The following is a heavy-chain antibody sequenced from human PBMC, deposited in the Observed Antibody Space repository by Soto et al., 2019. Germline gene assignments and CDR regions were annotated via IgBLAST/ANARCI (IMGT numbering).Heavy chain of an antibody. D-gene: IGHD5-18*01. Sequence: GGSLRLSCAASGFTFDDYAMHWVRQAPGKGLEWVSGISWNSGSIGYADSVKGRFTISRDNAKNSLYLQMNSLRAEDTALYYCAKAYSYSMAGDAFDIWGQGTKVTVSS. V-gene: IGHV3-9*01. CDR2: ISWNSGSI. J-gene: IGHJ3*02. CDR1: GFTFDDYA. CDR3: AKAYSYSMAGDAFDI.